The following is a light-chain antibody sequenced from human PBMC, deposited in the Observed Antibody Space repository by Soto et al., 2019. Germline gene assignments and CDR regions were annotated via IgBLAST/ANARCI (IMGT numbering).Light chain of an antibody. J-gene: IGKJ1*01. CDR3: QQYQSYSET. V-gene: IGKV1-5*01. CDR1: QSVSTR. CDR2: DAS. Sequence: DIQMTQSPSTLSASVGDRVTITCRASQSVSTRLACYQQKPGKAPKLLIYDASSLQTGVPSRFSGSGSGAEFTLTISSLQPDDFATYYCQQYQSYSETFGHGTKVEIK.